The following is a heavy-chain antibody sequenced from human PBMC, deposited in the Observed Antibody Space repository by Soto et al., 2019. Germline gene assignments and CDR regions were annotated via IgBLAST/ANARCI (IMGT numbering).Heavy chain of an antibody. V-gene: IGHV4-61*01. J-gene: IGHJ4*02. D-gene: IGHD3-22*01. CDR2: IYYSGST. CDR1: CCSVSSGSYY. CDR3: ARDHANYYDSSGYYYPYFDY. Sequence: SETLSLTCTVSCCSVSSGSYYWSWIRQPPGQGREWIVSIYYSGSTNYNPSLRSRVTISVDTTKTQFSLKLSSVTAADTAVYYCARDHANYYDSSGYYYPYFDYWGQGTLVTVSS.